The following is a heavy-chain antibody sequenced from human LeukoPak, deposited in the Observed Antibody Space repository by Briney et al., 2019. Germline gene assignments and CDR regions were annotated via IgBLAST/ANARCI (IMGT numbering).Heavy chain of an antibody. V-gene: IGHV1-2*02. J-gene: IGHJ4*02. D-gene: IGHD3-9*01. CDR1: GYSFSDYY. Sequence: ASVKVSCRASGYSFSDYYMHWVRQAPGQGLEWIGWISPSNGGSSYALRYQGRLTMTWDTSTSTAYMELRGLRSDDTAVYYCARAPPTGDYWGQGTLVTVSS. CDR3: ARAPPTGDY. CDR2: ISPSNGGS.